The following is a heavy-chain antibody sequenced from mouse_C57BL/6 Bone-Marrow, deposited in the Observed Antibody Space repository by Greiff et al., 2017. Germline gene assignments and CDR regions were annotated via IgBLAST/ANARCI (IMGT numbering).Heavy chain of an antibody. CDR3: ARDYGSSYWYFDV. J-gene: IGHJ1*03. V-gene: IGHV1-85*01. D-gene: IGHD1-1*01. CDR2: IYPRDGST. Sequence: QVQLKESGPELVKPGASVKLSCKASGYTFTSYDINWVKQRPGQGLEWIGWIYPRDGSTKYNEKFKGKATLTVATSSSTAYRELHSLTSEDSAVYFCARDYGSSYWYFDVWGTGTTVTVSS. CDR1: GYTFTSYD.